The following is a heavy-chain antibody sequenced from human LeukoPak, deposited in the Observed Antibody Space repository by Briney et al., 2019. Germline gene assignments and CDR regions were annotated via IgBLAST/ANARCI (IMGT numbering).Heavy chain of an antibody. J-gene: IGHJ4*02. CDR3: ARESDILTGYFY. V-gene: IGHV3-21*01. Sequence: PGGSLRLSCAASGFTFSSYSMNWVRQAPGKGLEWVSSISSSSSYIYYADSVKGRFTISRDNAKNSLYLQMNSLRAEDTAVYYCARESDILTGYFYWGQGTLVTVSS. CDR1: GFTFSSYS. D-gene: IGHD3-9*01. CDR2: ISSSSSYI.